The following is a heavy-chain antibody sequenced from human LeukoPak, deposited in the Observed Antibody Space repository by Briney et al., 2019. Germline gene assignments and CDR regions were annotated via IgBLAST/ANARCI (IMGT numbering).Heavy chain of an antibody. CDR2: INPGGSSI. Sequence: GGSLRLSCAASGFTFSSYWMHWVRQVPGKGLVWVARINPGGSSITYADSVKGRFTISRDNPKNTLYLQMNSLRAEDTAVYYCAKDREGPGTVTYFDYWGQGTLVTVSS. D-gene: IGHD4-17*01. CDR1: GFTFSSYW. CDR3: AKDREGPGTVTYFDY. V-gene: IGHV3-74*01. J-gene: IGHJ4*02.